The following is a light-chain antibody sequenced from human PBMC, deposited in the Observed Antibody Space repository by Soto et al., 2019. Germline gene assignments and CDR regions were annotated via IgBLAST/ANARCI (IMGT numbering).Light chain of an antibody. CDR2: DVS. Sequence: QSALTQPASVSGSPGQSITISCTGAGSDVSWYQHHPGKAPKLIIFDVSNRPSGISDRFSGSKSGNTASLTSSGLRAEDEAGYYCASYRSTSTLGVFGGGTKVTVL. CDR1: GSD. J-gene: IGLJ3*02. CDR3: ASYRSTSTLGV. V-gene: IGLV2-14*03.